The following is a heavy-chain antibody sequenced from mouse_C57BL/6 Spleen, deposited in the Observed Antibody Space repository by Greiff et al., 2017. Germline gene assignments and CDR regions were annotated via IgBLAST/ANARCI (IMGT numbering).Heavy chain of an antibody. Sequence: EVQLVESGPGLVKPSQSLSLTCSVTGYSITSGYYWNWIRQFPGNKLEWMGYISYDGSNNYNPSLKNRISITRDTSKNQFFLKLNAVTTEDTATDYCARFGWLRDARDYWGQGTSVTVSA. J-gene: IGHJ4*01. CDR1: GYSITSGYY. V-gene: IGHV3-6*01. D-gene: IGHD2-2*01. CDR2: ISYDGSN. CDR3: ARFGWLRDARDY.